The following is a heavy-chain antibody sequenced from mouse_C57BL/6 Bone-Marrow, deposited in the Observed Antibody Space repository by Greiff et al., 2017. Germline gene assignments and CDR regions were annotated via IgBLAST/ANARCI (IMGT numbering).Heavy chain of an antibody. V-gene: IGHV1-15*01. Sequence: VQLQQSGAELVRPGASVTLSCKASGYTFTDYEMHWVKQTPVHGLEWIGAIDPETGGTAYNQKFKGKAILTADKSSSTAYIELRSLTSEDSAVYYCTRSPYYYGSIYYAMDYWGQGTSVTVSS. CDR2: IDPETGGT. CDR1: GYTFTDYE. J-gene: IGHJ4*01. D-gene: IGHD1-1*01. CDR3: TRSPYYYGSIYYAMDY.